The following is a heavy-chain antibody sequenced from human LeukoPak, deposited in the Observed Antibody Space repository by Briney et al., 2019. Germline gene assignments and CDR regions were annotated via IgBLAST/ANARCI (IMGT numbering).Heavy chain of an antibody. CDR2: ISSSSSTI. CDR1: GFTFSSYS. J-gene: IGHJ3*02. V-gene: IGHV3-48*04. CDR3: ASNRRGDGYNYGSMAFDI. Sequence: GGSLRLSCAASGFTFSSYSMNWVRQAPGKGLEWVSYISSSSSTIYYADSVKGRFTISRDNAKNSLYLQMNSLRAEDTAVYYCASNRRGDGYNYGSMAFDIWGQGTMVTVSS. D-gene: IGHD5-24*01.